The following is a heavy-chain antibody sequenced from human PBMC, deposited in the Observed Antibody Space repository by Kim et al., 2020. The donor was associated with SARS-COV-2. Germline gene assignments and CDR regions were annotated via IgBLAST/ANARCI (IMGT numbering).Heavy chain of an antibody. CDR3: ARTFSHGSGSYPPLWNYY. D-gene: IGHD3-10*01. J-gene: IGHJ6*01. CDR2: IYYSGST. CDR1: GGSISSYY. V-gene: IGHV4-59*13. Sequence: SETLSLTCTVSGGSISSYYWSWIRQPPGKGLEWIGYIYYSGSTNYNPSLKSRVTISVDTSKNQFSLKLSSVTAADTAVYYCARTFSHGSGSYPPLWNYY.